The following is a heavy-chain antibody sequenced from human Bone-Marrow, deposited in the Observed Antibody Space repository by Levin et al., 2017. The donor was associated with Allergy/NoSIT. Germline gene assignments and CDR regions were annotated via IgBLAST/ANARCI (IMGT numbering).Heavy chain of an antibody. Sequence: PGGSLRLSCAASRFTFSSYPMHWVRQAPGKGLEWVALISSDGDNEFYADSVRGRFTISRDNSKKTLYLQMNSLRPEDTAVYYCARDLKQQLYKAMYFYGMDVWGQGTTVTVSS. J-gene: IGHJ6*02. CDR2: ISSDGDNE. V-gene: IGHV3-30-3*01. CDR1: RFTFSSYP. CDR3: ARDLKQQLYKAMYFYGMDV. D-gene: IGHD1-1*01.